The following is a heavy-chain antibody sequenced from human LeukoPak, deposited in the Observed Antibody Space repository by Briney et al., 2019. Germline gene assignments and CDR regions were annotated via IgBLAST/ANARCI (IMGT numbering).Heavy chain of an antibody. CDR1: GYTFTAYF. Sequence: ASVKVSCKASGYTFTAYFIHWVRQAPGQGLEWMGWISPNGGGTSYAQKFQGRVTMTSDTSINTVYMELSSLRFDDTAVYYCAKPLSPYQYYFDHCGQGTLLSVSS. CDR3: AKPLSPYQYYFDH. V-gene: IGHV1-2*02. CDR2: ISPNGGGT. J-gene: IGHJ4*02. D-gene: IGHD3-16*02.